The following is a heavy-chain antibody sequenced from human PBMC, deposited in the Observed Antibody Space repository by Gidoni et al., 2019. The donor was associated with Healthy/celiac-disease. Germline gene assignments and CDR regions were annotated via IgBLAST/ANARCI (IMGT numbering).Heavy chain of an antibody. J-gene: IGHJ5*02. CDR2: ISAYNGNT. V-gene: IGHV1-18*01. CDR3: ARDWQSDYDFWSGRNWFDP. CDR1: GYTFTSYG. D-gene: IGHD3-3*01. Sequence: QVQLVQSGAEVKKPGASVKVSCKASGYTFTSYGISWVRQAPGQGLEWMGWISAYNGNTNYAQKLQGRVTMTTDTSTSTAYMELWSLRSDDTAVYYCARDWQSDYDFWSGRNWFDPWGQGTLVTVSS.